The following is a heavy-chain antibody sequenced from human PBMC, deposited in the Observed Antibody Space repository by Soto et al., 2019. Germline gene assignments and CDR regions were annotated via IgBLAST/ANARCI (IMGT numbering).Heavy chain of an antibody. CDR2: IYTHGTT. D-gene: IGHD3-10*01. Sequence: SETLSLTCTVSGGSISSYYWSWIRQPAGKGLEWIGRIYTHGTTNYNPSLKSRVTVSVDTSKNQLSLKLTSVTAADTAVYYCAREEDYYGSGSYYNKYNWFDPWGQGTLVTVSS. J-gene: IGHJ5*02. V-gene: IGHV4-4*07. CDR3: AREEDYYGSGSYYNKYNWFDP. CDR1: GGSISSYY.